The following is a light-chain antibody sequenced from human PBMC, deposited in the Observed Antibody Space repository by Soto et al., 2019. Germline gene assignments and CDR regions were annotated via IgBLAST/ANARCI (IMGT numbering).Light chain of an antibody. Sequence: EVVMTQSPAVLSVSPGETATLSCRASQSISSKLAWYQQKPGQAPRLLIYGAVTRATGIPARFSGSGSTTDFTLTISSLHSEDCEVYYCQQYNNWLSWTFGQGTKVEIK. V-gene: IGKV3-15*01. CDR2: GAV. CDR1: QSISSK. CDR3: QQYNNWLSWT. J-gene: IGKJ1*01.